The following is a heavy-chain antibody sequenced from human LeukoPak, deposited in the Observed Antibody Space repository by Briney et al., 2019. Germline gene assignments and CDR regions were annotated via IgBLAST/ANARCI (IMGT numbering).Heavy chain of an antibody. D-gene: IGHD7-27*01. J-gene: IGHJ4*02. Sequence: GGSLRLSCAASGFIFSSYEMNWVRQAPGKGLEWVSYISSSGSTIYCADSVKGRFTISRDNAKNSLYLQMNSLRAEDTAVYYCARDGYWGSLDYWGQGTLVTVSS. CDR3: ARDGYWGSLDY. V-gene: IGHV3-48*03. CDR1: GFIFSSYE. CDR2: ISSSGSTI.